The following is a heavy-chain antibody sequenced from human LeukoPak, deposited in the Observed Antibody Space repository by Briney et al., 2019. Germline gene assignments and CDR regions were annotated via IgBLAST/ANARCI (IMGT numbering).Heavy chain of an antibody. D-gene: IGHD3-22*01. V-gene: IGHV1-24*01. Sequence: ASVKVSCKVSGYTLTELSMHWVRQAPGEGLEWMGGFDPEDGETIYAQKFQGRVTMTEDTSTDTAYMELSSLRSEDTAVYYCATDRFYYDSSGFSDYWGQGTLVTVSS. J-gene: IGHJ4*02. CDR2: FDPEDGET. CDR1: GYTLTELS. CDR3: ATDRFYYDSSGFSDY.